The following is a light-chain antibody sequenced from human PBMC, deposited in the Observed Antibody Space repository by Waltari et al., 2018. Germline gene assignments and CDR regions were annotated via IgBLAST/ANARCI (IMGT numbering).Light chain of an antibody. CDR2: DVD. Sequence: QSALTQPASVSGSPGQSITISCTGTSSDVGSHNYVSWYQQHPGNAPKLLISDVDKRPSGVSFRFSGSKSGNTASLTISGLQPEDEADYYCSSYANRDTWVFGGGTKLTVL. J-gene: IGLJ3*02. V-gene: IGLV2-14*03. CDR3: SSYANRDTWV. CDR1: SSDVGSHNY.